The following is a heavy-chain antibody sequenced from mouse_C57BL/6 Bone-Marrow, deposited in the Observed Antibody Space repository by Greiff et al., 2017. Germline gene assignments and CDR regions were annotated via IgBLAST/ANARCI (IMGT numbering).Heavy chain of an antibody. J-gene: IGHJ2*01. CDR2: IYPRSGNT. Sequence: VQLQQSGAELARPGASVKLSCKASGYTFTSYGISWVKQRTGQGLEWIGEIYPRSGNTYYNEKFKGKATLTADKSSSTAYMELRRLTSEDSAVYFCARRDGYYVDFDYWGQGTTLTVSS. D-gene: IGHD2-3*01. CDR1: GYTFTSYG. CDR3: ARRDGYYVDFDY. V-gene: IGHV1-81*01.